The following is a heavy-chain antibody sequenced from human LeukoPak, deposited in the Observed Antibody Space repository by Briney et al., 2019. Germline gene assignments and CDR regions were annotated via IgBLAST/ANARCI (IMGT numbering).Heavy chain of an antibody. Sequence: GGSLRLSCVASGFTFNSYGMHWVRQAPGKGLEWVAVISHDGSRKYYADSVEGRFTISRDNSKNTLYLQMNSLRAEDTAVYYCARDLLGYSYGYSDYWGQGTLVTVSS. J-gene: IGHJ4*02. CDR2: ISHDGSRK. CDR1: GFTFNSYG. CDR3: ARDLLGYSYGYSDY. D-gene: IGHD5-18*01. V-gene: IGHV3-30*03.